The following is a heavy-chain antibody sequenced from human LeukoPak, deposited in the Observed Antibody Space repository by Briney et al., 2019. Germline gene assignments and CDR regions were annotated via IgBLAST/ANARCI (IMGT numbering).Heavy chain of an antibody. CDR3: TSTAVAGPGFY. Sequence: PGGSLRLSCAASGFTFSAYWMSWVRQAPGKGLEWVANIKPDGNEKYYVDSVKGRFTISRDNAKDSVYLQMSSLRVEGTAAYYCTSTAVAGPGFYWGQGTLVIVSS. J-gene: IGHJ4*02. V-gene: IGHV3-7*01. D-gene: IGHD6-19*01. CDR2: IKPDGNEK. CDR1: GFTFSAYW.